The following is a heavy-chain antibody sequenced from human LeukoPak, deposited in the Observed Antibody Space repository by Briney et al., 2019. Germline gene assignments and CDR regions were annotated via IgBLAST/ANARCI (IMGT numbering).Heavy chain of an antibody. CDR3: ARMSSSSSFDY. CDR1: GGSISSSSYY. J-gene: IGHJ4*02. CDR2: IYYSGNT. Sequence: PSETLSLTCTVSGGSISSSSYYWGWIRQPPGKGLEWIGSIYYSGNTYYNPSLKSRVTTSVDTSKNQFSLKLSSVTAADTAVYYCARMSSSSSFDYWGQGTLVTVSS. D-gene: IGHD6-6*01. V-gene: IGHV4-39*07.